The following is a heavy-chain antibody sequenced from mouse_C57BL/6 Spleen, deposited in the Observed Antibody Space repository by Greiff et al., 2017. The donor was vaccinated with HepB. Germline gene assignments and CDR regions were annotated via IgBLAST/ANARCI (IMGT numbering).Heavy chain of an antibody. V-gene: IGHV1-15*01. CDR3: TRYWDDWYFDV. D-gene: IGHD4-1*01. Sequence: QVQLKESGAELVRPGASVTLSCKASGYTFTDYEMHWVKQTPVHGLEWIGAIDPETGGTAYNQKFKGKAILTADKSSSTAYMELRSLTSEDSAVDYCTRYWDDWYFDVWGTGTTVTVSS. CDR1: GYTFTDYE. CDR2: IDPETGGT. J-gene: IGHJ1*03.